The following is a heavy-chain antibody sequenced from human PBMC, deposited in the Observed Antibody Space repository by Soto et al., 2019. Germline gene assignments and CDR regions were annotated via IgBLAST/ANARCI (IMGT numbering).Heavy chain of an antibody. CDR3: ARGAAGGGYYYYYYMDV. Sequence: SETLSLTCTVSGGSISSYYWSWIRQPPGKGLEWIGYIYYSGSTNYNPSLKSRVTISVDTSKNQFSLKLSSVTAADTAVYYCARGAAGGGYYYYYYMDVWGKGTTVTVSS. V-gene: IGHV4-59*08. CDR1: GGSISSYY. J-gene: IGHJ6*03. D-gene: IGHD6-13*01. CDR2: IYYSGST.